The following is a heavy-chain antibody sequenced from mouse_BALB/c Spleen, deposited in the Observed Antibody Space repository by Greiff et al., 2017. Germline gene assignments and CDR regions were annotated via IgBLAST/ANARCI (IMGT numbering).Heavy chain of an antibody. V-gene: IGHV5-4*02. J-gene: IGHJ3*01. D-gene: IGHD1-1*01. CDR2: ISDGGSYT. CDR1: GFTFSDYY. CDR3: ARGYYGSSGCWFAY. Sequence: EVKLVESGGGLVKPGGSLKLSCAASGFTFSDYYMYWVRQTPEKRLEWVATISDGGSYTYYPDSVKGRFTISRDNAKNNLYLQMSSLKSEDTAMYYCARGYYGSSGCWFAYWGQGTLVTVSA.